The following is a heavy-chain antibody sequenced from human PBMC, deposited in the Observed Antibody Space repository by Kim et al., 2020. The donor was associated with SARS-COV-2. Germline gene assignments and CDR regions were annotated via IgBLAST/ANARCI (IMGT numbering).Heavy chain of an antibody. V-gene: IGHV3-73*01. D-gene: IGHD4-17*01. CDR2: IRSKPNNYAT. J-gene: IGHJ4*02. CDR1: GFTFSASA. CDR3: SRHSGKHGDRGFDN. Sequence: GGSLRLSCAASGFTFSASAMHWVRQASGKGLEWVGRIRSKPNNYATSYAASLTGRFTISRDDSTNTVYLQMDSLKTDDTAVYFCSRHSGKHGDRGFDNWGQGTPVTVSS.